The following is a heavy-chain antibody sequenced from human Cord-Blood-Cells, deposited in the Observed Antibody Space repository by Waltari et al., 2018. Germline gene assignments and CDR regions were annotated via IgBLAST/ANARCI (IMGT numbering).Heavy chain of an antibody. CDR2: ISYEGSNK. CDR1: GFTFSSYA. V-gene: IGHV3-30-3*01. CDR3: ARTKSIAARLFAFDI. D-gene: IGHD6-6*01. Sequence: QVQLVESGGGVVQPGRSLRLSCAASGFTFSSYAMHWVRLAPGKGLGWVAVISYEGSNKDYADSVKGRFTISKDNSKNTLYLQMNSLRAEDTAVYYCARTKSIAARLFAFDIWGQGTMVTVSS. J-gene: IGHJ3*02.